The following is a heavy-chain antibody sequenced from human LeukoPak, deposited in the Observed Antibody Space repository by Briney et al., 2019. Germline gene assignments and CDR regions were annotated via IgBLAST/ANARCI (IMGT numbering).Heavy chain of an antibody. CDR2: IYTSGGT. Sequence: SETLSLTCTVAGGSISSYYWSWIRQPAGKGLEWIGRIYTSGGTNYNPSLKSRVTMSVDTSKNQFSLKLSSVTAADPAVYYCARGSWWEPTSMFDYWGQGTLVTVSS. CDR1: GGSISSYY. J-gene: IGHJ4*02. CDR3: ARGSWWEPTSMFDY. V-gene: IGHV4-4*07. D-gene: IGHD1-26*01.